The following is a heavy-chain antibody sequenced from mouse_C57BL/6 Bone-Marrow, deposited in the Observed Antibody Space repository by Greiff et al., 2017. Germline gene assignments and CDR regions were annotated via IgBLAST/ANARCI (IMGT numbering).Heavy chain of an antibody. CDR2: IHPNSGST. Sequence: VQLQQSGAELVKPGASVKLSCKASGYTFTSYWMHWVKQRPGQGLEWIGMIHPNSGSTNYNEKFKSKATLTVDKSSSTVYMQLSSLTSEDSAVYYCAPTITTVVATDYGGQGTTLTVSS. J-gene: IGHJ2*01. CDR1: GYTFTSYW. V-gene: IGHV1-64*01. D-gene: IGHD1-1*01. CDR3: APTITTVVATDY.